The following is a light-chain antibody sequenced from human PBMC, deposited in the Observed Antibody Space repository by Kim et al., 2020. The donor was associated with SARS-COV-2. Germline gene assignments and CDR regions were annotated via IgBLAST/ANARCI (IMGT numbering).Light chain of an antibody. Sequence: EVVLTQSPGPLSLSPGERATLSCRASQSVYSGYFGWYQRKPGQAPRLLIYGASNRATGIPDRFSGSGSGTDFSLTISRLEPEDFAVYYCQQYTESSFTFGQGTKLEI. J-gene: IGKJ2*01. CDR3: QQYTESSFT. CDR2: GAS. V-gene: IGKV3-20*01. CDR1: QSVYSGY.